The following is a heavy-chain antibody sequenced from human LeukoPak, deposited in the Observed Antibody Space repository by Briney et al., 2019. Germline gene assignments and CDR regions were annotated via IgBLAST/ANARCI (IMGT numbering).Heavy chain of an antibody. Sequence: GRSLRLSCAASGFTYDDYAMHWVRQAPAKGLAWVSGISWNSGSIGYADSVKGRFTISRDNAKNSLYLQMNSLRAEDTALYYCAKDIRRSGGSIDYWGQGTLVTVFS. CDR1: GFTYDDYA. J-gene: IGHJ4*02. D-gene: IGHD2-15*01. CDR2: ISWNSGSI. V-gene: IGHV3-9*01. CDR3: AKDIRRSGGSIDY.